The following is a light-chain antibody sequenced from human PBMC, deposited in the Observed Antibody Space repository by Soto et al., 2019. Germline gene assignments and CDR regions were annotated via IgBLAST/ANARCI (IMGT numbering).Light chain of an antibody. CDR1: QSISSW. Sequence: DIQMTQSPSTLSASVGDRVTITCRASQSISSWLAWYQQKPGKAPKLLIYDASSLESGVPSRFSGSGSGTEFTLTISSLQPDDFATYSCQQYNSYPGTFGQGTKVDIK. V-gene: IGKV1-5*01. J-gene: IGKJ1*01. CDR2: DAS. CDR3: QQYNSYPGT.